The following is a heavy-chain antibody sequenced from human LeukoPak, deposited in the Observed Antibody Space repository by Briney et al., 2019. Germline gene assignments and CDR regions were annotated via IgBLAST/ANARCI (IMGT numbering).Heavy chain of an antibody. Sequence: ASVEVSCKASGYTFTGYYMHWVRQAPGQGLEWMGWINPNSGGTNYAQKFQGRVTITRDTSISTAYMELSRLRSDDTAVYYCARGNDYGDYFDYWGQGTLVTVSS. CDR3: ARGNDYGDYFDY. J-gene: IGHJ4*02. CDR1: GYTFTGYY. V-gene: IGHV1-2*02. CDR2: INPNSGGT. D-gene: IGHD4-17*01.